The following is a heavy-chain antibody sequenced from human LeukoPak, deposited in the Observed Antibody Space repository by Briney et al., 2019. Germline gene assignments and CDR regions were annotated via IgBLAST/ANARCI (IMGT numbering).Heavy chain of an antibody. J-gene: IGHJ5*02. Sequence: VASVMASCKASGYTFTSYDINWVRQATGQGLEWMGWMNPNSGNTGYAQKFQGRVTMTRNTSISTAYMELSSLRSEDTAVYYCARGWYGQLTFDPWGQGTLVTVSS. V-gene: IGHV1-8*01. CDR1: GYTFTSYD. CDR3: ARGWYGQLTFDP. CDR2: MNPNSGNT. D-gene: IGHD6-13*01.